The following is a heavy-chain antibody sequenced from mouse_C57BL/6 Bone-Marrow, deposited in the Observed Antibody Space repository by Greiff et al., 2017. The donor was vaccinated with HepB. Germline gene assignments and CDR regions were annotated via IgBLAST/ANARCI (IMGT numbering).Heavy chain of an antibody. CDR1: GYTFTDYE. CDR2: IDPETGGT. J-gene: IGHJ1*03. CDR3: TRWITTRYFDV. D-gene: IGHD2-4*01. Sequence: VQLQQSGAELVRPGASVTLSCKASGYTFTDYEMHWVKQTPVHGLEWIGAIDPETGGTAYNQKFKGKAILTADKSSSTAYMELRSLTSEDSAVYYCTRWITTRYFDVWGTGTTVTVSS. V-gene: IGHV1-15*01.